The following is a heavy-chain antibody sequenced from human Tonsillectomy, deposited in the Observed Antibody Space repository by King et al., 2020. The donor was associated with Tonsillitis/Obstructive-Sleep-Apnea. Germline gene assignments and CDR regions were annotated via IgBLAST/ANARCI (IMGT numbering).Heavy chain of an antibody. CDR1: GSSFSSYW. CDR3: ARASLGYTSSWYGIDY. J-gene: IGHJ4*02. CDR2: INPGDSDT. Sequence: GQLVQSGAEVKKPGESLQISCQGFGSSFSSYWIGWVRQMPGKGLEWMGIINPGDSDTRYSPSFQGQVTISGDKSTSTAYLQWGSLKASDTAMYYCARASLGYTSSWYGIDYWGQGTLVTVSS. V-gene: IGHV5-51*01. D-gene: IGHD6-13*01.